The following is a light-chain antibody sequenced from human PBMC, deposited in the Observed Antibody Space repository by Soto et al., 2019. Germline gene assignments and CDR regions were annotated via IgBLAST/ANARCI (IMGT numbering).Light chain of an antibody. V-gene: IGKV3-20*01. CDR2: GAS. CDR1: ESISSNY. CDR3: QQYGSSPLT. J-gene: IGKJ4*01. Sequence: EIVLTQSPGTLSLSPGERATLSCRASESISSNYLAWYHQKPGQAPRLLIHGASRRAYGIPDRFSGSGSGTDVTLPISRLESQDFAVYYCQQYGSSPLTFGGGTKVEI.